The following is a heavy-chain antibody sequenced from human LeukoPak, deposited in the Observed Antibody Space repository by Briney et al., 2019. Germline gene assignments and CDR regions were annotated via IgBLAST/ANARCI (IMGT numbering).Heavy chain of an antibody. V-gene: IGHV4-4*09. J-gene: IGHJ4*02. CDR3: AGNSGWYVYNY. CDR2: IHTRGST. D-gene: IGHD6-19*01. Sequence: PSETLSLTCTVSGGSISSYYWSWLRQPPGKGLEWIGYIHTRGSTNYNPSLKSRVTISVDTSKNQFSLKLSSVTAADTAVYYCAGNSGWYVYNYWGQGTLVSVSS. CDR1: GGSISSYY.